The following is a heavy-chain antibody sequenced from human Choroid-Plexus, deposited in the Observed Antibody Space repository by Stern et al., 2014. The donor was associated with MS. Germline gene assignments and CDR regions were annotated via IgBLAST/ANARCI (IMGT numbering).Heavy chain of an antibody. Sequence: AQLVQSGGGVVQPGRPLRLSCVASGFTLGSCAMHWVRQAPGKGLEWVAGVSYDGSNKDYADSVKGRFTISRDNSQNTRYMQMSSLRPEDTAVYYCAKDRQYLTYFFDHWGQGSLVTVSS. CDR1: GFTLGSCA. CDR2: VSYDGSNK. D-gene: IGHD2/OR15-2a*01. V-gene: IGHV3-30*18. J-gene: IGHJ5*02. CDR3: AKDRQYLTYFFDH.